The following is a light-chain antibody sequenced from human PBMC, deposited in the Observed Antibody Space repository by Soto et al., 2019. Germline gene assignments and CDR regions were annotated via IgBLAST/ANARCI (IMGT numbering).Light chain of an antibody. V-gene: IGLV2-14*01. CDR3: TSYTSSNTWV. CDR1: SSDVGGYNF. J-gene: IGLJ3*02. Sequence: QSVLTQPASVSGSPGQSITISCTGTSSDVGGYNFVSWYQQHPGKAPKLMIYDVSNWPSGVSNRFSGSKSGNTASLTISGLQAEDEADYYCTSYTSSNTWVLGGGTKLTVL. CDR2: DVS.